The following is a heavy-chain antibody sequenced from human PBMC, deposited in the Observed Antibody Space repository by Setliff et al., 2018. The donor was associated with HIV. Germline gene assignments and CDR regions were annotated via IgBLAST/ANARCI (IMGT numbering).Heavy chain of an antibody. CDR3: ARHAAGPDGPFDY. D-gene: IGHD2-2*01. CDR1: GGSISSQY. Sequence: SETLSLTCTVSGGSISSQYWSWIRQTPGKGLESIGYVYNSGGTNYNPSLKSRVTISVDTSKNQFSLRLSSVTAADTAVYYCARHAAGPDGPFDYWGQGTLVTVSS. J-gene: IGHJ4*02. CDR2: VYNSGGT. V-gene: IGHV4-59*11.